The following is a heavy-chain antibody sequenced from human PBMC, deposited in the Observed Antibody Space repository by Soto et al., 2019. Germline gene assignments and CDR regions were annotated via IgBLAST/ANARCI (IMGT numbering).Heavy chain of an antibody. Sequence: QVQLVESGGGVVQPGRSLRLSCAASGLTFSSDAMHWVRQAPGRGLEWVAGISYDGINIHYADSVKGRFTISRDNSKTTLYLQMNSLRGEDTAVYYCARDLSGDYGSLWFDPWGQGTLVSVSS. CDR2: ISYDGINI. CDR1: GLTFSSDA. D-gene: IGHD4-17*01. CDR3: ARDLSGDYGSLWFDP. J-gene: IGHJ5*02. V-gene: IGHV3-30-3*01.